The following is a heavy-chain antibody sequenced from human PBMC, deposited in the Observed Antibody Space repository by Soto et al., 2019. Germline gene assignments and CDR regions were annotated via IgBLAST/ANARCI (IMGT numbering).Heavy chain of an antibody. V-gene: IGHV4-30-2*06. Sequence: SETLSLTCTVSGGSISGGGFSWNWIRQSPGKGLEWIGYIYPSGTSYYNPSLKSRVTISVDKSQNQFSLRLSSMTAADTAVYYCARGHYFGSGSTDWGHGTLVTVSS. D-gene: IGHD3-10*01. J-gene: IGHJ4*01. CDR1: GGSISGGGFS. CDR2: IYPSGTS. CDR3: ARGHYFGSGSTD.